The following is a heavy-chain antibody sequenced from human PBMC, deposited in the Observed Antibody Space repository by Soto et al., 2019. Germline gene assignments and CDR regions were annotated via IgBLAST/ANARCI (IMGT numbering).Heavy chain of an antibody. V-gene: IGHV4-39*01. J-gene: IGHJ4*02. CDR1: GGSITRRSSY. Sequence: NPSETLSLTCIASGGSITRRSSYWAWIRQPPGKGLEWVGTFYDGNTYHNPSLRSRITIAVDTSKNQLSLKLNSVAAADTAFYYCATTRGLAVGGSFDYWGQGMLVTVSS. D-gene: IGHD3-10*01. CDR3: ATTRGLAVGGSFDY. CDR2: FYDGNT.